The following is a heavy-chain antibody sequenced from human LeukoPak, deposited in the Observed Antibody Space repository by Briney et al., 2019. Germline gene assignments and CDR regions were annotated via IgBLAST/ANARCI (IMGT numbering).Heavy chain of an antibody. V-gene: IGHV1-8*03. D-gene: IGHD3-3*01. CDR2: MNPNSGNT. J-gene: IGHJ4*02. CDR3: ARVHMTYYDFWSGPRHPDY. CDR1: GYTFTSYD. Sequence: GASVKVSCKASGYTFTSYDINWVRQASGQGLEWMGWMNPNSGNTGYAQRFQGRVTITKNTSISTAYMELSSLRSEDTAVYYCARVHMTYYDFWSGPRHPDYWGQGTLVTVSS.